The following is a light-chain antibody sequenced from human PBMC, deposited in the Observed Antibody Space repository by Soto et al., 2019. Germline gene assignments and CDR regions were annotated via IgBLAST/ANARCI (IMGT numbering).Light chain of an antibody. Sequence: DIQMTQSPSTLSASVGDRVTITCRTSQSINNWLAWYQQKPGKAPRLLMYKASSLQRGVPSTFSGGGSGTDFTLTISSLQPEDFATYYCQQSYSSITFGQGTRLDIK. CDR2: KAS. CDR1: QSINNW. J-gene: IGKJ5*01. V-gene: IGKV1-5*03. CDR3: QQSYSSIT.